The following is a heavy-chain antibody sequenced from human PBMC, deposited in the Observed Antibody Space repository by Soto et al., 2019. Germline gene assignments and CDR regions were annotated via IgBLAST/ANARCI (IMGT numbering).Heavy chain of an antibody. CDR1: VFTFSLFS. CDR2: ISPTSNYA. V-gene: IGHV3-21*01. D-gene: IGHD1-1*01. Sequence: GGSLRLSCTASVFTFSLFSMDWVRQAPGRGLEWVSSISPTSNYAYYADSVKGRFTTSRDNAKNSVYLQMNSLRAEDTALYYCAFALTTPEGSLDHWGQGTLVTSPQ. J-gene: IGHJ5*02. CDR3: AFALTTPEGSLDH.